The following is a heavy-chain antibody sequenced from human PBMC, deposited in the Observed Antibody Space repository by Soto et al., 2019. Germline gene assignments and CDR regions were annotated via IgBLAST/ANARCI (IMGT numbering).Heavy chain of an antibody. Sequence: QVQLVQSGAEVKKPGASVKVSCKASGYTFTSYDINWVRQATGQGLAWMGWMNPNSGNTGYAQKFQGTVTMTRNTSISTAYMELSSLRSEDTAVYYCARGIRIRRRNYDAFDIWGQGTMVTVSS. CDR1: GYTFTSYD. J-gene: IGHJ3*02. D-gene: IGHD2-15*01. CDR3: ARGIRIRRRNYDAFDI. V-gene: IGHV1-8*01. CDR2: MNPNSGNT.